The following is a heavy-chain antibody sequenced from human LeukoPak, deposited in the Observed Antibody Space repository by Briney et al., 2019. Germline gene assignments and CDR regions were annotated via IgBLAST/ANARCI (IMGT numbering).Heavy chain of an antibody. CDR3: ARRLRFLEWLPPYYYYYGMDV. Sequence: GGSLRLSCAASGFTFSSYSMNWVRQAPGKGLEWVSSISSSSSYIYYADSVKSRFTISRDNAKNPLYLQMNSLRAEDTAVYYCARRLRFLEWLPPYYYYYGMDVWGQGTTVTVSS. CDR2: ISSSSSYI. D-gene: IGHD3-3*01. J-gene: IGHJ6*02. V-gene: IGHV3-21*01. CDR1: GFTFSSYS.